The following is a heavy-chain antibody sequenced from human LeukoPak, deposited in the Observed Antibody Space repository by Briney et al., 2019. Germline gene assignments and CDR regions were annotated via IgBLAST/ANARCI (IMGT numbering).Heavy chain of an antibody. CDR2: ISWNSGSI. J-gene: IGHJ6*02. D-gene: IGHD3-22*01. Sequence: GGSLRLSCAASGFTFDDYAMHWVRQAPGKGLEWVSGISWNSGSIGYADSVKGRFTISRDNAKNSLYLQMNSLRAEDTALYYCAKEHSSGYYYTHYYYGMDVWGQGTTVTVSS. V-gene: IGHV3-9*01. CDR3: AKEHSSGYYYTHYYYGMDV. CDR1: GFTFDDYA.